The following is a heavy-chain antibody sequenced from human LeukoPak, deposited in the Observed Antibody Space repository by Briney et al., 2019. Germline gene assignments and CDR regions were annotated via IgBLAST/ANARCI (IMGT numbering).Heavy chain of an antibody. CDR2: IYPGDSDT. D-gene: IGHD3-10*01. V-gene: IGHV5-51*01. CDR3: ARVLISGLYGMDV. CDR1: GYIFTRYW. Sequence: ESLKISCKGSGYIFTRYWIAWVRQMPGKGLEWMGIIYPGDSDTRYSPSFQGQVTFSADKSISTAYLQWRSLKASDTAMYYCARVLISGLYGMDVWGQGTTVTVSS. J-gene: IGHJ6*02.